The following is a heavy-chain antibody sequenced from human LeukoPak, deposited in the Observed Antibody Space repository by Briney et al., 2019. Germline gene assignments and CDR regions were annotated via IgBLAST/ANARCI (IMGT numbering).Heavy chain of an antibody. CDR2: IIPIFGTA. CDR1: GGTFSSYA. J-gene: IGHJ4*02. D-gene: IGHD5-18*01. V-gene: IGHV1-69*05. Sequence: SVKVSCKASGGTFSSYAISWVRQAPGQGLEWMGRIIPIFGTANYAQKFRGRVTITTDESTSTAYMELSSLRSEDTAVYYCARDLDTALEFDYWGQGTLVTVSS. CDR3: ARDLDTALEFDY.